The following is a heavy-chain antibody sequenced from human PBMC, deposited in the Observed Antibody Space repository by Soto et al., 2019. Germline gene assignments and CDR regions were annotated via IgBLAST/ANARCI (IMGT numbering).Heavy chain of an antibody. D-gene: IGHD6-13*01. J-gene: IGHJ4*02. CDR3: AREIGYSSTWPSY. CDR1: GFSLSSYG. CDR2: IGFDGNND. V-gene: IGHV3-33*01. Sequence: QVQLVESGGGVVQPGRSLRLSCAASGFSLSSYGMHWVRQAPGKGLEWVAVIGFDGNNDYYADSVKGRFTVSRDNSRKTLFLQRNSLRVEDTAVYYCAREIGYSSTWPSYWGQGTLVTVSS.